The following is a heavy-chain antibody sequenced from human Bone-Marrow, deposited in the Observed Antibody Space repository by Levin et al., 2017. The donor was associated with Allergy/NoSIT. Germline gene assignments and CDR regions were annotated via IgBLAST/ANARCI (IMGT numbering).Heavy chain of an antibody. V-gene: IGHV3-30*18. CDR1: GFTVSNYD. CDR2: MSYDGNNQ. D-gene: IGHD3-10*02. Sequence: PGGSLRLSCAASGFTVSNYDMHWVRQAPGRGLDWVAVMSYDGNNQYYADSVKGRFTISRDNSKNTLYLQMNTLRTEDTAVYYCAKGSHYVSWTLEDSWGQGTLVTVSS. J-gene: IGHJ4*02. CDR3: AKGSHYVSWTLEDS.